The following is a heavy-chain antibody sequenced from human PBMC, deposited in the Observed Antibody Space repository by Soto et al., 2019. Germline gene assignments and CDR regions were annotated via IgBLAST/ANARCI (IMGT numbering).Heavy chain of an antibody. V-gene: IGHV4-31*03. CDR2: IYFRGNT. J-gene: IGHJ3*02. CDR3: AREGGSYDSGGYLIRGAFDI. D-gene: IGHD3-22*01. CDR1: GDSISRIDYY. Sequence: QVQLQESGPGLVKPSQTLSLTCSVSGDSISRIDYYWTWIRQHPEKVLEWIGNIYFRGNTYYSPYLESRITISVDTSTKQFSLKLTSVTAADTAVYYCAREGGSYDSGGYLIRGAFDIWGQGTMVTVSS.